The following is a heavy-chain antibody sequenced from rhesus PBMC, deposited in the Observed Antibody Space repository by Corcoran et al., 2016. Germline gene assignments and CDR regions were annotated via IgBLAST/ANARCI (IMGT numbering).Heavy chain of an antibody. CDR2: IYGNSAST. J-gene: IGHJ4*01. D-gene: IGHD4-29*01. Sequence: QVKLQQWGEGLVKPSETLSLTCAVYGGSISGYYYWSCIRQPPWQGLEWIGYIYGNSASTNYNPALKNRVTSSKDTSKNQFSLKLSSVTAADTAVYDCASTKENLYGSSYAFDYWGQGVLVTVSS. CDR1: GGSISGYYY. V-gene: IGHV4-73*01. CDR3: ASTKENLYGSSYAFDY.